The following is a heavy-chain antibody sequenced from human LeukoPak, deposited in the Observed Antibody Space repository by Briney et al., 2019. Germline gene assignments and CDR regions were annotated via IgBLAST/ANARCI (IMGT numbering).Heavy chain of an antibody. D-gene: IGHD2-15*01. CDR3: ARVRCSRGTCYLDY. CDR2: ISGSTIYI. Sequence: KSGGSLRLSCAASGFTFSGFYMNWVRQAPGKGLEWVSTISGSTIYIYYADSVKGRFTISRDNAKNSLSLQMNSLRAEDTAVYYCARVRCSRGTCYLDYWGQGTLVTVSS. V-gene: IGHV3-21*06. CDR1: GFTFSGFY. J-gene: IGHJ4*02.